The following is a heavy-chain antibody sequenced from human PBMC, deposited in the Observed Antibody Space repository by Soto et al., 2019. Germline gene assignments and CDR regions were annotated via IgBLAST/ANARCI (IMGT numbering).Heavy chain of an antibody. V-gene: IGHV3-15*07. D-gene: IGHD3-3*01. CDR3: TTVNDFWSGYYGHYYCGMDV. CDR2: IKSKTDGGTT. J-gene: IGHJ6*02. CDR1: GFTFSNAW. Sequence: GGSLRLSCAASGFTFSNAWMNWVRQAPGKGLEWVGRIKSKTDGGTTDYAAPVKGRFTISRDDSKNTLYLQMNSLKTEDTAVYYCTTVNDFWSGYYGHYYCGMDVWGQGTTVTVSS.